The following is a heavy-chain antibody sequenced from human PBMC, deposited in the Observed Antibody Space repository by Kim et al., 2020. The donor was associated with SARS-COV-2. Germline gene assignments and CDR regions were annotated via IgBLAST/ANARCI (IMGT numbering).Heavy chain of an antibody. CDR3: SREPIS. V-gene: IGHV4-31*02. CDR2: IYSSAKS. J-gene: IGHJ4*02. CDR1: GASITSGGYY. D-gene: IGHD2-21*01. Sequence: SETLSLTCTVSGASITSGGYYWTWSPQHPGKGLEWIGYIYSSAKSDYNPSLKSRVAITMDTSNNQFSLKLNSVTAADTAVYYCSREPISWGQGILVTVSS.